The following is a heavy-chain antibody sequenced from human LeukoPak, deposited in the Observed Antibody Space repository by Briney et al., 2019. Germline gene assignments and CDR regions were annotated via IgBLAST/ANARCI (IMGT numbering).Heavy chain of an antibody. CDR3: ARARYQYDSSGYGYYMDV. Sequence: GRSLRLSCAASGFTFDDYAMHWVRQAPGKGLEWVSGISWNSGSIGYADSVKGRFTISRDNAKNSLYLQMNSLRAEDTAVYYCARARYQYDSSGYGYYMDVWGKGTTVTVSS. J-gene: IGHJ6*03. CDR2: ISWNSGSI. CDR1: GFTFDDYA. V-gene: IGHV3-9*01. D-gene: IGHD3-22*01.